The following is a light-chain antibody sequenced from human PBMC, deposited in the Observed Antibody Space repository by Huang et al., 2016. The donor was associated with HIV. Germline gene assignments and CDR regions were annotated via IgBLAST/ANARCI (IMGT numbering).Light chain of an antibody. V-gene: IGKV1-33*01. J-gene: IGKJ2*02. Sequence: DIQMTQSPSSLSASVGDRVTITCQASQDITNYLNCYQQRPGKAPKLLIYDASNLETGGPSRFSGSGSGTDFTFTISSLQPEDIATYYCQQYDDPPCGTFGQGTKLEIK. CDR2: DAS. CDR3: QQYDDPPCGT. CDR1: QDITNY.